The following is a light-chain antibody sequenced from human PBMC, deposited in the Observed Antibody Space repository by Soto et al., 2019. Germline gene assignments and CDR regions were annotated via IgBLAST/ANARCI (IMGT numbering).Light chain of an antibody. CDR1: SSDVGGYHY. CDR3: SLYTSENTYV. Sequence: QSALTQPRSVSGSPGQSVTLSCTGTSSDVGGYHYVSWYQHHPGKAPKIIIYDVNKRPSGVPDRFSGSKSGNTASLTISGLQTEDEADYYCSLYTSENTYVFGTGTKLTVL. V-gene: IGLV2-11*01. CDR2: DVN. J-gene: IGLJ1*01.